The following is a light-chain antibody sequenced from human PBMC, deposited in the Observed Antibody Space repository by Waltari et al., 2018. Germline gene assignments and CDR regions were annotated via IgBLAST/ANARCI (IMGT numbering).Light chain of an antibody. CDR2: EVF. J-gene: IGLJ2*01. V-gene: IGLV2-8*01. CDR1: SSDVGGDNY. Sequence: CALTQPPSASGSPGQSVAIPCTRTSSDVGGDNYVSWYQQHPGKAPRLMIDEVFRRPTGVPYRFSGSKSGNTASLTVSGLQAEDEADYYCSSYAGRDILVFGGGSRLTVL. CDR3: SSYAGRDILV.